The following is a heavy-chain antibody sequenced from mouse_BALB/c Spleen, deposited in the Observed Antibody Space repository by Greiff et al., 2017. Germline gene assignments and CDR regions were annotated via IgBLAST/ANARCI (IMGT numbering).Heavy chain of an antibody. CDR1: GFTFSSYA. D-gene: IGHD2-14*01. CDR3: ARNRYDGYYYAMDY. J-gene: IGHJ4*01. Sequence: EVNVVESGGGLVKPGGSLKLSCAASGFTFSSYAMSWVRQTPEKRLEWVASISSGGSTYYPDSVKGRFTISRDNDRNILYLQMSSLRSEDTAMYYCARNRYDGYYYAMDYWGQGTSVTVSS. CDR2: ISSGGST. V-gene: IGHV5-6-5*01.